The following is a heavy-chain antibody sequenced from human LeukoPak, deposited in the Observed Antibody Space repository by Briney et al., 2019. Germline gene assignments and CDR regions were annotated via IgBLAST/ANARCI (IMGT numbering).Heavy chain of an antibody. Sequence: PSETLSLTCSVSGGSIRSTTYYWGWIRQPPGKGLEWIGSIYYSGSTYYNPSLKSRVTISVDTSKNQFSLKLSSVTAADTAVYYCARESNDSSGWLDYWGQGTLVTVSS. CDR1: GGSIRSTTYY. D-gene: IGHD3-22*01. J-gene: IGHJ4*02. V-gene: IGHV4-39*07. CDR3: ARESNDSSGWLDY. CDR2: IYYSGST.